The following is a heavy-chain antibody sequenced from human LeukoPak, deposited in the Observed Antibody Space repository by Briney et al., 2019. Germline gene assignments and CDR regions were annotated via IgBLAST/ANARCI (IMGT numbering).Heavy chain of an antibody. CDR3: VRADTMTSLGWYFDV. CDR1: GYSISSGYF. J-gene: IGHJ2*01. V-gene: IGHV4-38-2*02. Sequence: SETLSLTCTVSGYSISSGYFWGWIRQPPGKGLEWIGNIYHSGSTYYNPSLKSRVTISVDTSKNQFSLKLTSVTAVDTAVYYCVRADTMTSLGWYFDVWGRGTLVTVSS. CDR2: IYHSGST. D-gene: IGHD4-17*01.